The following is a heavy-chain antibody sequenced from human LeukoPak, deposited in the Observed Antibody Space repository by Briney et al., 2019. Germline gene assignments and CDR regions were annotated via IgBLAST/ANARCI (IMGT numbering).Heavy chain of an antibody. CDR2: IRGNGITT. CDR3: AKDDRWLQYND. V-gene: IGHV3-23*01. D-gene: IGHD5-24*01. J-gene: IGHJ4*02. Sequence: GGSLRLSCSASGYTFSTHGMNWVRQAPGRGLEWVSGIRGNGITTYYADSVKGRFTISRDNSKNTVYLQMNSLRAEDTAIYYCAKDDRWLQYNDWGQGTLVTVSS. CDR1: GYTFSTHG.